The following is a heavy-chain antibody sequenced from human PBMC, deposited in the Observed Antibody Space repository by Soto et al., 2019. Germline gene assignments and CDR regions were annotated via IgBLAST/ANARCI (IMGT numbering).Heavy chain of an antibody. CDR1: GYTFYSYD. CDR3: ARARAKVNTERALGY. V-gene: IGHV1-18*01. D-gene: IGHD3-16*01. J-gene: IGHJ4*02. Sequence: QVQLLQSGAEVKKPGASVKVSCKASGYTFYSYDITWVRQAPGQGLEWMGTISAYNDNTNLPQTLQGRVTMTIDKSTATAYIELKNLTSDDTAVYYCARARAKVNTERALGYWGQGTLVTVSS. CDR2: ISAYNDNT.